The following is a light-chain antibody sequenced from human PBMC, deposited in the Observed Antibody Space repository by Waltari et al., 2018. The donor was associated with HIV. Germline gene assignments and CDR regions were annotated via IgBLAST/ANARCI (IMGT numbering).Light chain of an antibody. CDR1: NSDIGGHNS. CDR3: KSSTSRSTPCV. J-gene: IGLJ1*01. Sequence: QSALTQPASVSGSPGQSITISCTGTNSDIGGHNSVAWYQHHPGKAPQLIIYDVINRPSGVSNRFSSSKSGTTASRTISGLQAEDEADYYCKSSTSRSTPCVFGSGTKVTVL. V-gene: IGLV2-14*03. CDR2: DVI.